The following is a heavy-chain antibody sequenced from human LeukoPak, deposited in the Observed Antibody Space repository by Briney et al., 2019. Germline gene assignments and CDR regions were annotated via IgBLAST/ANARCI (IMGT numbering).Heavy chain of an antibody. D-gene: IGHD3-22*01. CDR3: ARLLDYDNSGYLDTFDI. CDR1: GGSITGDY. V-gene: IGHV4-59*01. J-gene: IGHJ3*02. Sequence: SETLSLTCTVSGGSITGDYWTWIRQPPGKGLEWIGFMYYTGRTIYNPSLKSRITISIDTSNNHFSLKLSSLTAADTAGYYCARLLDYDNSGYLDTFDIWGQGTMVTVSS. CDR2: MYYTGRT.